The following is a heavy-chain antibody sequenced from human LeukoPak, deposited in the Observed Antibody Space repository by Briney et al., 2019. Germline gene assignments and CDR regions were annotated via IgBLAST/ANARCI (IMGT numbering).Heavy chain of an antibody. D-gene: IGHD2-2*01. J-gene: IGHJ5*02. CDR3: ARGVTGRYCSSTSCHWRAWFDP. CDR2: MNPNSGNT. V-gene: IGHV1-8*03. Sequence: ASVKVSCKASGYTFTGYYMHWVRQAPGQGLEWMGWMNPNSGNTGYSQKFQGRVTITADESTSTAYMELSSLRSEDTAVYYCARGVTGRYCSSTSCHWRAWFDPWGQGTLVTVSS. CDR1: GYTFTGYY.